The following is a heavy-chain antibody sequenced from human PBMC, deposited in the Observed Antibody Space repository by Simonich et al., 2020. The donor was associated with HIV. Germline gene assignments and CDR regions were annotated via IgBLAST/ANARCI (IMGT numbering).Heavy chain of an antibody. CDR2: IYYGGRT. CDR1: GGSIRSSSYY. V-gene: IGHV4-39*01. J-gene: IGHJ4*02. Sequence: QLQLQESGPGLVKPSETLSLSCTVSGGSIRSSSYYWGWIRQPPGKGLEWVGSIYYGGRTYSYPSLKNRVTISVDTSRNQFCLKLSFVTAADTAVYYCARHVFDYLLSRFDFWGQGTLVTVSS. CDR3: ARHVFDYLLSRFDF. D-gene: IGHD3-9*01.